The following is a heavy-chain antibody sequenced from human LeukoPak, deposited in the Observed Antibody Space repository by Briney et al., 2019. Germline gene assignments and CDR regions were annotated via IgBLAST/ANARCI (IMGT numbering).Heavy chain of an antibody. CDR1: GGTFSSYA. CDR3: ARYYDSSATTLNYFDY. CDR2: IIPIVGTA. D-gene: IGHD3-22*01. Sequence: WASVKVSCKASGGTFSSYAMSWVRQAPGQGLEWMGGIIPIVGTANYAQKFPGRVTITTDESTSTAYMELSSLRSEDTAVYYCARYYDSSATTLNYFDYWGQGTLVTVSS. V-gene: IGHV1-69*05. J-gene: IGHJ4*02.